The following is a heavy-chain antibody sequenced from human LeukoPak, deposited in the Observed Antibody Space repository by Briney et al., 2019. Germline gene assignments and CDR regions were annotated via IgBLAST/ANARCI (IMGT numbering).Heavy chain of an antibody. J-gene: IGHJ4*02. CDR1: GYTFTGYY. D-gene: IGHD2-2*02. CDR2: INPNSGGT. CDR3: ARDINHPLVPAAIGNRGVPYFVY. Sequence: ASVKVSCKASGYTFTGYYMHWVRQAPGQGLEWMGWINPNSGGTNYAQKFQGRVTMTRDTSISTAYMELSRLRSDDTAVYYCARDINHPLVPAAIGNRGVPYFVYWGQGTLVTVSS. V-gene: IGHV1-2*02.